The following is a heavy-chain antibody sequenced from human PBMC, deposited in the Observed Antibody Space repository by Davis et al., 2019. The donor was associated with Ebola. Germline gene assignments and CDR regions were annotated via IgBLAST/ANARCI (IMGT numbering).Heavy chain of an antibody. Sequence: ASVKVSCKASGYTFTGYWMHWVRQAPGQGLEWMGIINCSGGGKTYAQKFQGRVTMTRDTSTNTVDMELSSLTSEDTAVYYCARAPGCAGGDCAGYNWFDSWGQGTLVTASS. V-gene: IGHV1-46*01. J-gene: IGHJ5*01. CDR1: GYTFTGYW. CDR3: ARAPGCAGGDCAGYNWFDS. D-gene: IGHD2-21*01. CDR2: INCSGGGK.